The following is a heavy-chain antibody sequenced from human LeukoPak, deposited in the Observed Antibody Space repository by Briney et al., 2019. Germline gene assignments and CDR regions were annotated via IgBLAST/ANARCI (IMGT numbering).Heavy chain of an antibody. CDR2: ISSTSSYI. CDR1: GFSSSDYS. Sequence: GGSLRLSCAASGFSSSDYSLSWVRQAPGKGLEWVSFISSTSSYIYYADSVKGRFTISRDNAKNSLYLQMNSLRGEDTAVYYCERDGDYGDSHVHWYFDLWGRGSLVTVSS. V-gene: IGHV3-21*01. CDR3: ERDGDYGDSHVHWYFDL. D-gene: IGHD4-17*01. J-gene: IGHJ2*01.